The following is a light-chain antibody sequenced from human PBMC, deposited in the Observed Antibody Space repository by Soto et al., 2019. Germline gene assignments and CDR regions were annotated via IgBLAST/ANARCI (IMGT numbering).Light chain of an antibody. CDR2: DAS. V-gene: IGKV1-5*01. CDR3: QQYSSSFRT. Sequence: DIQMTQSPPTLSASVGDRVTITCRASQSISSWLAWYQKKPGKAPKVLIYDASTLETGVPSRFSGSRSGTEFTLTINSLQPDDFATYYCQQYSSSFRTFGQRTKVEIQ. J-gene: IGKJ1*01. CDR1: QSISSW.